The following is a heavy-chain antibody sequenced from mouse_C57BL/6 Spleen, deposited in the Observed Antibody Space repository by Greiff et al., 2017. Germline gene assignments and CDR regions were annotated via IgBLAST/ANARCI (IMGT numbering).Heavy chain of an antibody. CDR2: IDPNSGGT. CDR3: ARSYYYGSRNYDLDY. CDR1: GYTFTSYW. J-gene: IGHJ2*01. V-gene: IGHV1-72*01. D-gene: IGHD1-1*01. Sequence: QVQLQQPGAELVKPGASVKLSCKASGYTFTSYWMHWVKQRPGRGLEWIGRIDPNSGGTKYNEKFKSKATLTGDKPSSTAYMQLSSRTSEDAVVYYCARSYYYGSRNYDLDYWGQGTTLTVSS.